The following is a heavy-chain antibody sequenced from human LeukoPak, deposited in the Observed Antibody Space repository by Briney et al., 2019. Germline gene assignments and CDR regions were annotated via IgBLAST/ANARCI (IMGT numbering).Heavy chain of an antibody. V-gene: IGHV3-48*03. D-gene: IGHD2-15*01. CDR2: ISSRGTTI. Sequence: GGSLRLSCAVSGFTFSSYEMNWVRQAPGKGLEWVSYISSRGTTIYYVDSVKGRFTISRDNAKNSLYLQMNSLRAEDTALYYCARVRSGLHMDVWGQGTTVTVSS. CDR3: ARVRSGLHMDV. CDR1: GFTFSSYE. J-gene: IGHJ6*02.